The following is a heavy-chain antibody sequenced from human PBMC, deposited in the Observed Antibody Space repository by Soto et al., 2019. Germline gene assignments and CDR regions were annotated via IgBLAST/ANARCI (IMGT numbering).Heavy chain of an antibody. CDR2: INAGNGNT. CDR1: GYTFTSYA. CDR3: ARDPGYSYGYN. Sequence: QVQLVQSGAEVKKPGASVKVSCKASGYTFTSYAMHWVRQAPGQRLEWMGWINAGNGNTKYSQKFQGRVTITRDRSASTAYMELSSLRSEDTAVYYCARDPGYSYGYNWGQGTLVTVSS. D-gene: IGHD5-18*01. V-gene: IGHV1-3*01. J-gene: IGHJ4*02.